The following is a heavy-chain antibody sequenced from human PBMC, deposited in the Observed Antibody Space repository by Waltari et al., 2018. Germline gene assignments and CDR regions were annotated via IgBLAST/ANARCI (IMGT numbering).Heavy chain of an antibody. CDR2: INHSGST. CDR1: FSGYY. J-gene: IGHJ3*02. V-gene: IGHV4-34*01. Sequence: FSGYYWSWIRQPPGKGLEWIGEINHSGSTNYNPSLKSRVTISVDTSKNQFSLKLSSVTTADTAVYYCARGRGVVVPAAMDAFDIWGQGTMVTVSS. D-gene: IGHD2-2*01. CDR3: ARGRGVVVPAAMDAFDI.